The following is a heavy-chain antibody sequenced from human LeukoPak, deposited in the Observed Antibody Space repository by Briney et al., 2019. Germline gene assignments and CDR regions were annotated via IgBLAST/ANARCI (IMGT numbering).Heavy chain of an antibody. CDR2: VYATGGVA. Sequence: ASVKVSCKASGHTFTKYHIHWVRQAPGQGVEWMGAVYATGGVAINTQTFPVRVTMTRDTSTGTVYMELSSLRFEDTAIYYCATAAPRSYYFDYWGQGIQVTVSS. CDR3: ATAAPRSYYFDY. CDR1: GHTFTKYH. J-gene: IGHJ4*02. V-gene: IGHV1-46*01.